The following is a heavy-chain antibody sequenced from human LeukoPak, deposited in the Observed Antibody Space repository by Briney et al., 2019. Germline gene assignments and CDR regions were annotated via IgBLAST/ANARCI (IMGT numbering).Heavy chain of an antibody. Sequence: GGSLRLSCAASGFTFSSYAMHWVRQAPGKGLEWVAVISYDGSNKYYADSVKGRFTISRDNSKNTLYLQMNSLRAEDTAVYYCARSSGFASGPFDYWGQGTLVTVSS. CDR2: ISYDGSNK. J-gene: IGHJ4*02. CDR1: GFTFSSYA. D-gene: IGHD2-21*01. V-gene: IGHV3-30*04. CDR3: ARSSGFASGPFDY.